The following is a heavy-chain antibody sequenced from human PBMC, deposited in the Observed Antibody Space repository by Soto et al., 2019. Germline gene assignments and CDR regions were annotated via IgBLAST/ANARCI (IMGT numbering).Heavy chain of an antibody. J-gene: IGHJ4*02. D-gene: IGHD3-9*01. Sequence: GGSLRLSCAASGFTFSSYAMSWVRQAPGKGLEWVSAISGSGGSTYYADSVKGRFTISRDNSKNTLYLQMNSLRAEDTAVYYCAKGTYYDILTGYPTPNFDYWGQGTLVTVSS. CDR1: GFTFSSYA. CDR3: AKGTYYDILTGYPTPNFDY. V-gene: IGHV3-23*01. CDR2: ISGSGGST.